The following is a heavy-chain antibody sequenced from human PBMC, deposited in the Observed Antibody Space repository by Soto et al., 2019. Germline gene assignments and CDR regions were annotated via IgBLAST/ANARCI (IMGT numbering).Heavy chain of an antibody. V-gene: IGHV4-39*02. CDR1: GGSISSSSYY. D-gene: IGHD2-15*01. J-gene: IGHJ4*02. CDR3: AREEYCSGGSCLTYSSGWYIQTHPNNRY. Sequence: SETLSLTCTVSGGSISSSSYYWGWIRQPPGKGLEWIGSIYYSGSTYYNPSLKSRVTISVDTSKNQFSLKLSSVTAADTAVYYCAREEYCSGGSCLTYSSGWYIQTHPNNRYWAQGTLVTVSS. CDR2: IYYSGST.